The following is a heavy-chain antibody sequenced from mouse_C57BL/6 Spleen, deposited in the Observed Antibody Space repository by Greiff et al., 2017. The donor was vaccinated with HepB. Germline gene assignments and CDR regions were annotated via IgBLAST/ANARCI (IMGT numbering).Heavy chain of an antibody. V-gene: IGHV1-80*01. CDR2: IYPGDGDT. J-gene: IGHJ2*01. CDR1: GYAFSSYW. Sequence: VKLQESGAELVKPGASVKISCNASGYAFSSYWMHWVKQRPGKGLAWIGQIYPGDGDTNYNGKFKGKATLTADKSSSTAYMQLSSLTSEDSAVYFGAREVTTVVATGYLDYWGQGTTLTVSS. D-gene: IGHD1-1*01. CDR3: AREVTTVVATGYLDY.